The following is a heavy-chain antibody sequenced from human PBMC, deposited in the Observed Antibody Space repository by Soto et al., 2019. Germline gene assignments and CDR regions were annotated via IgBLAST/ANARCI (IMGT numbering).Heavy chain of an antibody. CDR3: ARGKYCSGGSCYSPAESFDY. J-gene: IGHJ4*02. D-gene: IGHD2-15*01. CDR2: ISSSSSYI. Sequence: EVQLVESGGGLVKPGGSLRLSCAASGFTFSSYSMNWVRQAPGKGLEWVSSISSSSSYIYYADSVKGRFTISRDNAKNSLYLQMNSLRAEDTAVYYCARGKYCSGGSCYSPAESFDYWGQGTLVTVSS. V-gene: IGHV3-21*01. CDR1: GFTFSSYS.